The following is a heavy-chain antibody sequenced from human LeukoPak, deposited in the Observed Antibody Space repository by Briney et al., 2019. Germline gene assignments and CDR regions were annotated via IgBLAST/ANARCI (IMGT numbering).Heavy chain of an antibody. D-gene: IGHD1-26*01. CDR1: GFTLSNAW. J-gene: IGHJ6*03. V-gene: IGHV3-15*01. Sequence: GGSLRLSCAASGFTLSNAWMSWVRQAPGKGLEWVGRIKSKTDGGTTDYAAPVKGRFTISRDDSKNTLYLQMNSLKTEDTAVYYCTTGGSGSQLGDYYYYMDVWGKGTTVTVSS. CDR2: IKSKTDGGTT. CDR3: TTGGSGSQLGDYYYYMDV.